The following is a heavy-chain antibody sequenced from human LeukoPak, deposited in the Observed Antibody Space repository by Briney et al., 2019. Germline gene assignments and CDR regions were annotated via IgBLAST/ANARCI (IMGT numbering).Heavy chain of an antibody. Sequence: SVKVSCKASGGTFSSYAISWVRQAPGQGLEWMGGIIPIFGTANYAQKFQGRVTITADKSTSTAYMELSSLRSDDTAVYYCARGGLRVMVYRLYYMDVWGKGTTVTVSS. CDR1: GGTFSSYA. J-gene: IGHJ6*03. CDR2: IIPIFGTA. CDR3: ARGGLRVMVYRLYYMDV. V-gene: IGHV1-69*06. D-gene: IGHD2-8*01.